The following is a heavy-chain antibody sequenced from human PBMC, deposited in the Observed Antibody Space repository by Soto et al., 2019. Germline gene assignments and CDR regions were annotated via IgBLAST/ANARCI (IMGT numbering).Heavy chain of an antibody. Sequence: QVQLQQWGAGLLKPSETLSLTCAVYGGSFSGYYWSWIRQPPGKGLEWIGEINHSGSTNYNPSLKSRFTISVDTSKNQFSLKLSSVTAADTAVYYCARGPRGWYYYFDYWGQGTLVTVSS. CDR3: ARGPRGWYYYFDY. V-gene: IGHV4-34*01. CDR2: INHSGST. CDR1: GGSFSGYY. D-gene: IGHD6-19*01. J-gene: IGHJ4*02.